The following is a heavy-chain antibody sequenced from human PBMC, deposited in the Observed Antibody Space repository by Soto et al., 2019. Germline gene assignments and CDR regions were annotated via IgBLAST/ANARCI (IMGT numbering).Heavy chain of an antibody. V-gene: IGHV4-59*01. D-gene: IGHD3-10*01. J-gene: IGHJ5*02. CDR2: IYYSGST. Sequence: SETLSLTCTVSGGSISSYYWSWIRQPPGKGLEWIGYIYYSGSTNYNPSLKSRVTISVDTSKNQFSLKLSSVTAADTAVYYCARDELPLYYYGSGSPRGHWFDPWGQGTLVTVSS. CDR1: GGSISSYY. CDR3: ARDELPLYYYGSGSPRGHWFDP.